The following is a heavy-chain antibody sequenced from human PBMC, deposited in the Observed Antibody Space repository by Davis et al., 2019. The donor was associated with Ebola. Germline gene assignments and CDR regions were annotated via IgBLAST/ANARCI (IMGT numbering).Heavy chain of an antibody. D-gene: IGHD3-16*01. CDR2: ISYGGNLD. Sequence: GESLKISCAASGFTFSSYVMHRVRQAPGKGLEWVADISYGGNLDYYADSVNGRFTISRDDSKNTLYLQMNSLRAEDTAVYYCAALDRGRDYWGQGTLVTVSS. V-gene: IGHV3-30-3*01. J-gene: IGHJ4*02. CDR3: AALDRGRDY. CDR1: GFTFSSYV.